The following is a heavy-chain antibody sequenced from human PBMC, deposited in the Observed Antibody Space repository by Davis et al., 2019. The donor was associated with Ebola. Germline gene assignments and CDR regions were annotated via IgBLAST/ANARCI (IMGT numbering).Heavy chain of an antibody. V-gene: IGHV3-30*02. CDR3: ARGAYYYDSSGYYSFDY. Sequence: GESLKISCAASGITFNNAWMSWVRQAPGKGLEWVAFIRYDGSNKYYADSVKGRFTISRDNSKSTLYLQMNSLRAEDMAVYYCARGAYYYDSSGYYSFDYWGQGTLVTVSS. D-gene: IGHD3-22*01. J-gene: IGHJ4*02. CDR1: GITFNNAW. CDR2: IRYDGSNK.